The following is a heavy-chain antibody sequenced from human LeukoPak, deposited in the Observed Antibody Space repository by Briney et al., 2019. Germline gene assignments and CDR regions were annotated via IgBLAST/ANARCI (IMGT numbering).Heavy chain of an antibody. CDR1: GGSISSGGYS. J-gene: IGHJ3*02. D-gene: IGHD4-17*01. Sequence: PSQTLSLTCAVSGGSISSGGYSWSWIRQPPGKGLEWIGYIYHSGSTYYNPSLKSRVTISVDRSKNQFSLKLSSVTAADTAVYYCARENRDDYGDYGAGYAFDIWGQGTMVTVSS. CDR3: ARENRDDYGDYGAGYAFDI. CDR2: IYHSGST. V-gene: IGHV4-30-2*01.